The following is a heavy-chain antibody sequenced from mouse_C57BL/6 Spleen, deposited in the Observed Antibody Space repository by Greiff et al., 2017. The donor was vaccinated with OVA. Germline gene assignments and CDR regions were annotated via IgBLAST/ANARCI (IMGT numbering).Heavy chain of an antibody. CDR1: GFTFSDYY. CDR2: ISNGGGST. Sequence: EVMLVESGGGLVQPGGSLKLSCAASGFTFSDYYMYWVRQTPEKRLEWVAYISNGGGSTYYPDTVKGRFTIARDNAKNTLYLQMSRLKSEDTAMYYCARQRGYSAMDYWGQGTSVTVSS. CDR3: ARQRGYSAMDY. J-gene: IGHJ4*01. V-gene: IGHV5-12*01.